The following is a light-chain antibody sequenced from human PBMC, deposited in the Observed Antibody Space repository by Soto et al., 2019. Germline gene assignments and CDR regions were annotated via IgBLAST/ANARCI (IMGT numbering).Light chain of an antibody. CDR2: AAS. J-gene: IGKJ1*01. CDR1: QSISSTY. V-gene: IGKV3-20*01. CDR3: QQYYASSWT. Sequence: EIVLTQSPGTLSLSPGERATLSCRASQSISSTYLAWYRQKPGQAPRLLIYAASSRATGISDRFSGSGSGTDFSLNISRLEPEDFSVYSCQQYYASSWTCGQGTRVEIK.